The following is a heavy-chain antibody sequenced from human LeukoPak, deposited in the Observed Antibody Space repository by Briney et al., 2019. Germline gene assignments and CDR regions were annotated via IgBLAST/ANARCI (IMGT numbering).Heavy chain of an antibody. CDR1: GFTFSSYS. Sequence: GGSLRLSCAATGFTFSSYSMSWVRQAPGKGLEWVSAISGSGGSTYYADSVKGRFTISRDNSKNTLYLQMNSLRAEDTAVYYCAKSPYSSSWSDAFDIWGQGTMVTVSS. D-gene: IGHD6-13*01. V-gene: IGHV3-23*01. CDR3: AKSPYSSSWSDAFDI. CDR2: ISGSGGST. J-gene: IGHJ3*02.